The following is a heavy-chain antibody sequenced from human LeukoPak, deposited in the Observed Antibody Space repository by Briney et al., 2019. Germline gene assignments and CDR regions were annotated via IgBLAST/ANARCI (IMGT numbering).Heavy chain of an antibody. D-gene: IGHD3-16*01. Sequence: GASVKVSCKASGYTFTSYYMHWVRQAPGQGLEWMGWINPNSGGTNYAQKFQGRVTMTRDTSISTAYMELSRLRSDDTAVYYCIIYDYVWGTFDYWGQGTLVTVSS. J-gene: IGHJ4*02. CDR2: INPNSGGT. CDR3: IIYDYVWGTFDY. V-gene: IGHV1-2*02. CDR1: GYTFTSYY.